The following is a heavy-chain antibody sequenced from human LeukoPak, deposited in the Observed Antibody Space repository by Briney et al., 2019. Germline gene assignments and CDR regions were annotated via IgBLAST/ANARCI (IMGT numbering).Heavy chain of an antibody. J-gene: IGHJ4*02. Sequence: PSETLSLTCTVSGGSVNSGNYYWSWIRQPPGKGLEWIGEIYYSGSTNYNPSLKSRVTISLDTSKNQFSLKLSSVTAADTAVYYCARHIAAGITMVRGVIRYFDYWGQGTLVTVSS. D-gene: IGHD3-10*01. CDR2: IYYSGST. V-gene: IGHV4-61*01. CDR1: GGSVNSGNYY. CDR3: ARHIAAGITMVRGVIRYFDY.